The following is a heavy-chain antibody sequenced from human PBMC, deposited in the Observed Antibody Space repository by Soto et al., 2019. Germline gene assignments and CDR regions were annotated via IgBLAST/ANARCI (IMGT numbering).Heavy chain of an antibody. V-gene: IGHV4-59*01. D-gene: IGHD3-10*01. CDR3: ARDHYYGSGKQPYYYYYGMDV. Sequence: SETLSLTWTVSGGSISSYYWSWIRQPPGKGLEWIGYIYYSGSTNYNPSLKSRVTISVDTSKNQFSLKLSSVTAADTAVYYCARDHYYGSGKQPYYYYYGMDVWGQGTTVTVS. CDR1: GGSISSYY. CDR2: IYYSGST. J-gene: IGHJ6*02.